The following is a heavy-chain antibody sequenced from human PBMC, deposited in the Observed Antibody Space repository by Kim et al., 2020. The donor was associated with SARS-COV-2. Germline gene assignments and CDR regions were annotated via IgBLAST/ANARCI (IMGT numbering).Heavy chain of an antibody. CDR2: IIPIFGTA. CDR3: ARSPNERSNLEDLYFDY. CDR1: GGTFSSYV. Sequence: SVKVSCKTSGGTFSSYVISWVRQAPGQGLEWMGGIIPIFGTANYAQKFQGRVTITADTSTSTAYMELSSLRSEDMAVYYCARSPNERSNLEDLYFDYWGQGTLVTVSS. J-gene: IGHJ4*02. V-gene: IGHV1-69*06.